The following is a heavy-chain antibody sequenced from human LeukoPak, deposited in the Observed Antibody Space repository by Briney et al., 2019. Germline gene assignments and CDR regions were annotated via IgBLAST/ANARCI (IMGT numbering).Heavy chain of an antibody. J-gene: IGHJ3*02. D-gene: IGHD2-15*01. CDR3: AKETVVVVAATPHAFVI. CDR2: ISGGGGST. CDR1: GFTFSTYL. V-gene: IGHV3-23*01. Sequence: PGGSLRLYCAASGFTFSTYLMQWVRQAPGQGLERGSGISGGGGSTHYADCVKDLFTHSRDNSKNTLYQQLNSIRDEDTALYYRAKETVVVVAATPHAFVIWGEGTMDTVSS.